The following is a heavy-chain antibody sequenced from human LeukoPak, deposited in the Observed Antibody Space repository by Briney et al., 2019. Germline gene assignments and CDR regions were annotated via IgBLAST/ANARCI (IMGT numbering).Heavy chain of an antibody. Sequence: PGRSLRLSRTASGFTFGDYAMGWVRQAPGKGLEWVGFIRSKAYGGTTEYAASVKGRFTISRDDSKSIAYLQMNSLKTEDTAVYYCTRNEVIAAAGTSWFDPWGQGTLVTVSS. D-gene: IGHD6-13*01. CDR1: GFTFGDYA. CDR2: IRSKAYGGTT. V-gene: IGHV3-49*04. J-gene: IGHJ5*02. CDR3: TRNEVIAAAGTSWFDP.